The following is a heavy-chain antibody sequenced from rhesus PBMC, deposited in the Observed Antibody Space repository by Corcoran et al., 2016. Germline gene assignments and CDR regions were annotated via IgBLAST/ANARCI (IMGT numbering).Heavy chain of an antibody. CDR2: VYGKSAST. CDR3: VRHPEHANFEYRFPV. Sequence: QVQLQESGPGLVKPSETLSLPCTVPGGSIRCYYNWNCIRQSPRKGLEWIGAVYGKSASTNYNPSLKSRVTFSKDTSKNQFSLRLTSVVAADTAVYYCVRHPEHANFEYRFPVWGAGVLVTVSS. CDR1: GGSIRCYYN. J-gene: IGHJ5-1*01. D-gene: IGHD4-17*01. V-gene: IGHV4-143*01.